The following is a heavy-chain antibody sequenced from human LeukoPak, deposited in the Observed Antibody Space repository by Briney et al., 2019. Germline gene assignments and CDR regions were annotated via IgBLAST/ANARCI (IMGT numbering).Heavy chain of an antibody. CDR3: ASFSGSYSGYFYYYMDV. V-gene: IGHV4-39*07. CDR1: GGSISSSSYY. CDR2: IFYSGST. J-gene: IGHJ6*03. Sequence: SETLSLTCTVSGGSISSSSYYWGWIRQPPGKGLEWIGNIFYSGSTYHNPSLKSRVTISVDTSKNQFSLKLTSVTAADTAMYYCASFSGSYSGYFYYYMDVWGKGTTVTVSS. D-gene: IGHD1-26*01.